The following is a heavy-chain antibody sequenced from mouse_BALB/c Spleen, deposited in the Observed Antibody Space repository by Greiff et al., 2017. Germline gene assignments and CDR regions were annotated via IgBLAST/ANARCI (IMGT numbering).Heavy chain of an antibody. CDR3: AREGGDGYYAMDY. V-gene: IGHV3-2*02. D-gene: IGHD2-3*01. CDR2: ISYSGST. CDR1: GYSITSDYA. J-gene: IGHJ4*01. Sequence: EVKLMESGPGLVKPSQSLSLTCTVTGYSITSDYAWNWIRQFPGNKLEWMGYISYSGSTSYNPSLKSRISITRDTSKNQFFLQLNSVTTEDTATYYCAREGGDGYYAMDYWGQGTSVTVSS.